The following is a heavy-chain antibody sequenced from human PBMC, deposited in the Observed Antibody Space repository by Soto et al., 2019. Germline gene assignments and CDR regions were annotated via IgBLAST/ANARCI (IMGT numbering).Heavy chain of an antibody. Sequence: QVQLQESGPGLVKPSETLSLTCSVSGGSISNHYWSWIRQPPGKGLEWIGYIYYNCNTNYNPSLKVRVTMSVDTSRNQISLQLPTVPAADPAVYYCTRANRYSEYWGQGTLVTVSS. D-gene: IGHD5-12*01. CDR3: TRANRYSEY. V-gene: IGHV4-59*11. J-gene: IGHJ4*02. CDR2: IYYNCNT. CDR1: GGSISNHY.